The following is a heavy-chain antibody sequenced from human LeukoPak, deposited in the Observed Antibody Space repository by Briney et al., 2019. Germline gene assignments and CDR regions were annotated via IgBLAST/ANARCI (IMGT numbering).Heavy chain of an antibody. J-gene: IGHJ4*02. D-gene: IGHD4-23*01. CDR1: GFTFSNYW. Sequence: GSLRLSCAASGFTFSNYWMSWVRQAPGKGLEWLANINQDESEKYYGDSVKGRFTISRDNAKNSLYLQMNSLRAEDTAVYYCATHEITVITRSTFDFWGQGTLLTVSS. CDR3: ATHEITVITRSTFDF. CDR2: INQDESEK. V-gene: IGHV3-7*01.